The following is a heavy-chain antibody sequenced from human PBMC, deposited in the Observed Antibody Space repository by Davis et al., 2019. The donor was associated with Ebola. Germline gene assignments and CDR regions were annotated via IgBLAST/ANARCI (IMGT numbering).Heavy chain of an antibody. CDR2: IKGKSDGGTT. J-gene: IGHJ4*02. CDR1: GFTFSNAW. V-gene: IGHV3-15*01. D-gene: IGHD1-14*01. Sequence: PGGSLRLSCAASGFTFSNAWMTWVRQAPGKGLEWVGRIKGKSDGGTTDYSAPVRGRFSISRDDSENTVYLQMNSLKIEDTAVYYCTTDLPGMSRGIDYWGQGTLVTVSS. CDR3: TTDLPGMSRGIDY.